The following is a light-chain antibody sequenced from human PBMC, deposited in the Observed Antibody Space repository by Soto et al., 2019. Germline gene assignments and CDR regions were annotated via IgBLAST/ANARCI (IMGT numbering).Light chain of an antibody. CDR1: SSNIGTYT. J-gene: IGLJ1*01. V-gene: IGLV1-44*01. CDR2: SHD. CDR3: ATWDDSLNGRYV. Sequence: QSVLTQPPSASGAPGQRVTISCSGTSSNIGTYTVNWYQHLPGRAPKLLIFSHDQRPSGVPGRISASKSGTSASLDISGLQSEDEADYYCATWDDSLNGRYVFGNGTKVTVL.